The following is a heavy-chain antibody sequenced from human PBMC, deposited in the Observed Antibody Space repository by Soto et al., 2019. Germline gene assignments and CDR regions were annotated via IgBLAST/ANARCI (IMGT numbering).Heavy chain of an antibody. Sequence: GASVKVSCKASGGTFSTYTITWVRQAPGQGLEWMGRIIPIIGTANYAQKFQGRVTITADESTSTAYMELSSLRSEDTAVYYCAREGPGITMVFDIWGQRTMVTVS. D-gene: IGHD3-10*01. CDR1: GGTFSTYT. J-gene: IGHJ3*02. CDR2: IIPIIGTA. V-gene: IGHV1-69*08. CDR3: AREGPGITMVFDI.